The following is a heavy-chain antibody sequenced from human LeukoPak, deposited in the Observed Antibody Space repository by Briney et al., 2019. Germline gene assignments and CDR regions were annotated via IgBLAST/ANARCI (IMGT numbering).Heavy chain of an antibody. CDR3: ARGYGSGSYYADTFDI. J-gene: IGHJ3*02. Sequence: SETLSLTCTVSGGSISSYYWSWIRQPPGKGLEWIGYIYYSGSTNYNPSLKSRVTISVDTSKNQFSLKLSSVTAADTAVYYCARGYGSGSYYADTFDIWGQGTMVTVSS. V-gene: IGHV4-59*01. D-gene: IGHD3-10*01. CDR2: IYYSGST. CDR1: GGSISSYY.